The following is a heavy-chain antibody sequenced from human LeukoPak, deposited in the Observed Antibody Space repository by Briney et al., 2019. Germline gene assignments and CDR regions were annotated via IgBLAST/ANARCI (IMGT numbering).Heavy chain of an antibody. V-gene: IGHV4-34*01. D-gene: IGHD5-18*01. J-gene: IGHJ5*02. CDR2: INHSGST. Sequence: SETLSLTCAVYGGSFSGYYWSWIRQPPGKGLEWIGEINHSGSTNYNPSLKSRVTISVDTSKNQFSLKLSSVTAADTAVYYCATKTPNDTAMVTSWFDPWGQGTLVTVSS. CDR3: ATKTPNDTAMVTSWFDP. CDR1: GGSFSGYY.